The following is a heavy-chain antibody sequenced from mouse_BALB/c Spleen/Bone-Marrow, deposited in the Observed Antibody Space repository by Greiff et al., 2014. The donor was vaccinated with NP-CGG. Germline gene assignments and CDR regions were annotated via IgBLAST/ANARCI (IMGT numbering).Heavy chain of an antibody. Sequence: EVQLVESGPELMKPGASVKISCKASGYSFTSYYMHWVKQSHGKSLEWIGYIGPFNGGTSYNQKFKGKATLTVDKSSSTAYMHLSSLTSEDSAVYYCAGSTMISAWFAYWGQGTLVTVSA. D-gene: IGHD2-4*01. CDR3: AGSTMISAWFAY. V-gene: IGHV1S135*01. CDR1: GYSFTSYY. CDR2: IGPFNGGT. J-gene: IGHJ3*01.